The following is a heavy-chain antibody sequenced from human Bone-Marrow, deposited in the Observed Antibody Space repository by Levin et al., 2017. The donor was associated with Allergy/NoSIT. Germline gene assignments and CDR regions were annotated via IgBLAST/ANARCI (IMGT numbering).Heavy chain of an antibody. CDR3: TTDYDYVWGSYRFDY. V-gene: IGHV3-15*01. Sequence: GESLKISCAASGFTFSNAWMSWVRQAPGKGLEWVGRIKSKTDGGTTDYAAPVKGRFTISRDDSKNTLYLQMNSLKTEDTAVYYCTTDYDYVWGSYRFDYWGQGTLVTVSS. CDR2: IKSKTDGGTT. CDR1: GFTFSNAW. D-gene: IGHD3-16*02. J-gene: IGHJ4*02.